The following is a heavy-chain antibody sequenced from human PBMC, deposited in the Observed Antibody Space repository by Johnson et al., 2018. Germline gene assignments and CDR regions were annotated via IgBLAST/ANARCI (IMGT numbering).Heavy chain of an antibody. Sequence: QVQLQQWGAGLLKXSETLSLSCAVYGGSLSGYYWSWIRQPPGKGLEWIGEINHSGSTNYNSSLKSRVTISIDTSKNQFSLKVSSVTAAATAVYYCSRGVTDQHWSQGTLVTVSS. CDR3: SRGVTDQH. V-gene: IGHV4-34*01. CDR2: INHSGST. J-gene: IGHJ1*01. CDR1: GGSLSGYY. D-gene: IGHD4-23*01.